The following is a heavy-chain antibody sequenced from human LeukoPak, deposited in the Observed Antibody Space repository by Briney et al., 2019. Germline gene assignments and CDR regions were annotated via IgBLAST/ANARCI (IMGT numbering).Heavy chain of an antibody. CDR3: ARHRSSSWYHSDAFDI. Sequence: KSSETLSLTCTVSGGSISSYYWSWIRQPPGKGLEWIGYIYYSGSTNYNPSLKSRVTISVDTSKNQFSLKLSSVTAADTAVYYCARHRSSSWYHSDAFDIWGQGTMVTVSS. D-gene: IGHD6-13*01. CDR1: GGSISSYY. V-gene: IGHV4-59*08. CDR2: IYYSGST. J-gene: IGHJ3*02.